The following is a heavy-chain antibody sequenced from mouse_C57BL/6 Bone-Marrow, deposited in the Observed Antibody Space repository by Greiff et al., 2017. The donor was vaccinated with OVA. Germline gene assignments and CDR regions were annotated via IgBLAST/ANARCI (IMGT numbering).Heavy chain of an antibody. V-gene: IGHV3-6*01. CDR3: ARDGDYDW. D-gene: IGHD2-4*01. J-gene: IGHJ2*01. CDR2: ISYDGSN. Sequence: EVKLQESGPGLVKPSQSLSLTCSVTGYSITSGYYWNWIRQFPGNKLEWMGYISYDGSNNYNPSLKNRISITRDTSKNQFFLKLNSVTTEDTATYYCARDGDYDWWGQGTTLTVSS. CDR1: GYSITSGYY.